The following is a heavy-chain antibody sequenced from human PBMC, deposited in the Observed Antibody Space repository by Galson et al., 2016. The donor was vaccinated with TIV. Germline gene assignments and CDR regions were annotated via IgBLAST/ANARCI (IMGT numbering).Heavy chain of an antibody. D-gene: IGHD2-15*01. V-gene: IGHV3-21*04. J-gene: IGHJ4*02. CDR3: ARATSALIQFGYYFDY. CDR1: GFTFNHYT. Sequence: SLRLSCAASGFTFNHYTMNWVRQAPGKGLEWVSSISPGSSYIYYADSVKGRFTVSRDNSKNTVYLQMHSLRAEDTAVYSCARATSALIQFGYYFDYWGQGTLATVSS. CDR2: ISPGSSYI.